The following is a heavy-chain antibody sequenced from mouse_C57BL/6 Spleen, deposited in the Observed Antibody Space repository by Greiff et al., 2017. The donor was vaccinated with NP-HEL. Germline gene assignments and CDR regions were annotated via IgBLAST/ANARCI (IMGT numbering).Heavy chain of an antibody. J-gene: IGHJ2*01. CDR1: GFTFSDYG. CDR2: ISSGSSTI. D-gene: IGHD2-5*01. Sequence: EVQVVESGGGLVKPGGSLKLSCAASGFTFSDYGMHWVRQAPEKGLEWVAYISSGSSTIYYADTVKGRFTISRDNAKNTLFLQMTSLRSEDTAMYYCAFYSNYEGYFDYWGQGTTLTVSS. CDR3: AFYSNYEGYFDY. V-gene: IGHV5-17*01.